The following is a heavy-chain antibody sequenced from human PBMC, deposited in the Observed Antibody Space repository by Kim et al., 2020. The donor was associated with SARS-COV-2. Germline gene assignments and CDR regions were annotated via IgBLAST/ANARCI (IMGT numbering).Heavy chain of an antibody. D-gene: IGHD2-15*01. Sequence: VKGRFTTSGDNAKNSLYLQMNSLRAEDTAVYYCARDGCSGGSCRYWYFDLWGRGTLVTVSS. CDR3: ARDGCSGGSCRYWYFDL. J-gene: IGHJ2*01. V-gene: IGHV3-11*01.